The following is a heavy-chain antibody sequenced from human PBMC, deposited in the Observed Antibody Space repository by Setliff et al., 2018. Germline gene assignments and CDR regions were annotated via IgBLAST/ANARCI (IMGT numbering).Heavy chain of an antibody. Sequence: SETLSLTCTVSGGSISSGSYYWSWIRQPAGKGLEWIGHIYTSGSTNYNPSLKSRVTISVDTSKNQFSLKLSSLTAADTAVYYCARGVYCSSTSCSPGLNWFDPWGQGTLVTVSS. D-gene: IGHD2-2*01. J-gene: IGHJ5*02. CDR2: IYTSGST. CDR3: ARGVYCSSTSCSPGLNWFDP. CDR1: GGSISSGSYY. V-gene: IGHV4-61*09.